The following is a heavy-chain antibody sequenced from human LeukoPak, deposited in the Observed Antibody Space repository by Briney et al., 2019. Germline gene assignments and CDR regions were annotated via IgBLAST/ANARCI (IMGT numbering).Heavy chain of an antibody. D-gene: IGHD2-21*02. J-gene: IGHJ4*02. CDR1: GDTFSNYG. Sequence: SVKVSCKASGDTFSNYGITWVRQAPGQGLEWMGGIIPVFGAAKYAQKFQGRVTITADKSTSTAYMELSSLRSEDTAVYYCARAYCGGDCSLDYWGQGTLVTVSS. CDR3: ARAYCGGDCSLDY. CDR2: IIPVFGAA. V-gene: IGHV1-69*06.